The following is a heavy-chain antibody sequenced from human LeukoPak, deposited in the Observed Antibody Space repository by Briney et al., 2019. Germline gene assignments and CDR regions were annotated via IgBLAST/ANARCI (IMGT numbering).Heavy chain of an antibody. CDR1: GGTFSSYA. D-gene: IGHD4-17*01. CDR3: ALPTTVIKGAFDI. J-gene: IGHJ3*02. V-gene: IGHV1-69*05. Sequence: GSSVKVSCKASGGTFSSYAISWVRQAPGQGLEWMGGIIPIFGTANYAQKFQGRVTITTDESTSTAYMELSSLRSEDTAVYYCALPTTVIKGAFDIWGQGTMVTVSS. CDR2: IIPIFGTA.